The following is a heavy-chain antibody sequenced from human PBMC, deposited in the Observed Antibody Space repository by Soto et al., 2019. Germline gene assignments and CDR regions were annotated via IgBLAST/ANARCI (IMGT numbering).Heavy chain of an antibody. D-gene: IGHD2-15*01. V-gene: IGHV3-15*01. Sequence: LRLSCAASGFTFSNAWMSWVRQAPGKGLEWVGRIKSKTDGGTTDYAAPVKGRFTISRDDSKNTLYLQMNSLKTEDTAVYYCTTDIVVVAATDLDYWGQGTLVTVSS. J-gene: IGHJ4*02. CDR3: TTDIVVVAATDLDY. CDR2: IKSKTDGGTT. CDR1: GFTFSNAW.